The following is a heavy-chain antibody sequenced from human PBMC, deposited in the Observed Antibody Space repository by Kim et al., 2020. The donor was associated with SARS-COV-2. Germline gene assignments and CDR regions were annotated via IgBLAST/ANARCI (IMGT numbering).Heavy chain of an antibody. J-gene: IGHJ4*02. Sequence: GGSLRLSCAASGFTFTYYAMSWVRQAPGRGLEWVSAISGTGRYTYSADSVKGRFTISRDNSKNTVYLQMNSLRAEDTAIYYCAKDPIRAKQWLIQEDYWGQGTLVTVSS. CDR3: AKDPIRAKQWLIQEDY. D-gene: IGHD6-19*01. CDR2: ISGTGRYT. V-gene: IGHV3-23*01. CDR1: GFTFTYYA.